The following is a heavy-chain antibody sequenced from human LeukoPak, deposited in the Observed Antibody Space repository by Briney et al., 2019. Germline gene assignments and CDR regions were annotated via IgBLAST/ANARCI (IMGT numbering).Heavy chain of an antibody. CDR3: AKLIVGATHDAFDI. CDR2: ISYDGSNK. CDR1: GFTFSSYG. D-gene: IGHD1-26*01. J-gene: IGHJ3*02. V-gene: IGHV3-30*18. Sequence: PGRSLRLSCAASGFTFSSYGLHGVRQAPGKGLEWVAVISYDGSNKYYADSVKGRFTISRDNSKNTLYLQMNSLRAKDTAVYYCAKLIVGATHDAFDIWGQGTMVTVSS.